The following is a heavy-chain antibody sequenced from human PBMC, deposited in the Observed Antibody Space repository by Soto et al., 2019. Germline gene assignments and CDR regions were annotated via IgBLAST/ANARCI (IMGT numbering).Heavy chain of an antibody. CDR3: ARGGRQIAARPVGDY. V-gene: IGHV3-30-3*01. Sequence: PGGSLRLSCAASGFTFSSYAMHWVRQAPGKGLEWVAVISYDGSNKYYADSVKGRFTISRDNSKNTLYLQMNSLRAEDTAVYYCARGGRQIAARPVGDYCGQGTLVTVS. CDR1: GFTFSSYA. CDR2: ISYDGSNK. D-gene: IGHD6-6*01. J-gene: IGHJ4*02.